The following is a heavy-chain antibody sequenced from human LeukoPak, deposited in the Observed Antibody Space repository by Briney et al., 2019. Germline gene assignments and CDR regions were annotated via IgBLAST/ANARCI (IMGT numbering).Heavy chain of an antibody. Sequence: KASETLSLTCTVSGGSISRYYWSWIRQPPGKGLEWIGYIYYSGSTNYNPSLKSRVTISVDTSKNQFSLGLSSVTAADTAVYYCARGLGTVGLEVGGRGFAPWGQGTLVTVSS. CDR2: IYYSGST. CDR1: GGSISRYY. D-gene: IGHD6-19*01. CDR3: ARGLGTVGLEVGGRGFAP. V-gene: IGHV4-59*12. J-gene: IGHJ5*02.